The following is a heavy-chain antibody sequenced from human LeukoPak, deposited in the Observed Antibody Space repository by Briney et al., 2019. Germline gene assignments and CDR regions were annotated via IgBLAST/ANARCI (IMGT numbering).Heavy chain of an antibody. CDR3: ARGTTVATRHYYSYYMDA. Sequence: PSETLSLTCSVSGASMSDHSWSWIRQPPGKGLEWIANIDDTGCTNDNPSLKSRVTSSIDTSKNQFPLRLTSVTAADTAVYYCARGTTVATRHYYSYYMDAWGRGTTVTVSS. CDR2: IDDTGCT. CDR1: GASMSDHS. V-gene: IGHV4-59*11. D-gene: IGHD4-23*01. J-gene: IGHJ6*03.